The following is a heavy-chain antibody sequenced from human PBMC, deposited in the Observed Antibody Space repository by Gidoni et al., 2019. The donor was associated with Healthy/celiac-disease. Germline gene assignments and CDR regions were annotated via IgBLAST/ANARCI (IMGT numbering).Heavy chain of an antibody. CDR3: AKAPTRSSWVGYFQH. Sequence: EVQLVESGGGLVQPGRSLRLSCAASGFTFDDYAMHWVRQAPGKGLEWVSGISWNSGSIGYADSVKGRFTISRDNAKNSLYLQMNSLRAEDTALYYCAKAPTRSSWVGYFQHWGQGTLVTVSS. D-gene: IGHD6-13*01. J-gene: IGHJ1*01. CDR2: ISWNSGSI. V-gene: IGHV3-9*01. CDR1: GFTFDDYA.